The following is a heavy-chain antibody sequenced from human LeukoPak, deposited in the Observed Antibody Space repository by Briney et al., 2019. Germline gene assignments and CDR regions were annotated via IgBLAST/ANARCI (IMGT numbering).Heavy chain of an antibody. V-gene: IGHV4-30-4*08. CDR2: IYYSGST. D-gene: IGHD3-9*01. J-gene: IGHJ4*02. CDR3: ARVIPGYPPWGYFDY. Sequence: SETLSLTCAVSGGSFSTYYWSWIRQPPGKGLEWIGYIYYSGSTYYNPSLKSRVTISVDTSKNQFSLKLSSVTAADTAVYYCARVIPGYPPWGYFDYWGQGTLVTDSS. CDR1: GGSFSTYY.